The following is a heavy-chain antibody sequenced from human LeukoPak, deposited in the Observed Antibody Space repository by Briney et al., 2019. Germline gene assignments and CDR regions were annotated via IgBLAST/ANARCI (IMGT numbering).Heavy chain of an antibody. J-gene: IGHJ6*03. CDR3: ARVGDCSSTSCYHPSYYYYYMDV. D-gene: IGHD2-2*01. CDR1: GFTFSSYS. V-gene: IGHV3-21*05. Sequence: PGGSLRLSCAASGFTFSSYSMNWVRQAPGKGLEWVSYISSSSSYIYYADSVMGRFTISRDNAKNSLYLQMNSLRAEDTAVYYCARVGDCSSTSCYHPSYYYYYMDVWGKGTTVTVSS. CDR2: ISSSSSYI.